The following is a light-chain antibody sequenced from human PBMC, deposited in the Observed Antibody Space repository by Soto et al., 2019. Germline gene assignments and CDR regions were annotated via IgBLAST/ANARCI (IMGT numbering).Light chain of an antibody. CDR2: YNN. Sequence: QSVLTQPPSACETPGQTVSISCSGSNSNIASNTVNWYQHLPGTAPKLLIYYNNQRPSGVPDRFSGSKSGTSASLAISGLQSEDESDYYCAAWDDTLKRYVFGTGTKLTVL. V-gene: IGLV1-44*01. CDR3: AAWDDTLKRYV. J-gene: IGLJ1*01. CDR1: NSNIASNT.